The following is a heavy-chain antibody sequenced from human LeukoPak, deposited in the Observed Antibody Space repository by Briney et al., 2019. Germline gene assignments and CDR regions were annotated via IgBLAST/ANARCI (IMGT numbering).Heavy chain of an antibody. CDR2: IYHSGST. J-gene: IGHJ4*02. Sequence: SETLSLTCTVSGGSISSGSYYWGWIRQPPGKGLEWIGSIYHSGSTYYNPSLKSRVTISVDTSKNQFSLKLSSVTAADTAVYYCARQLRWAKDYWGQGTLVTVSS. CDR3: ARQLRWAKDY. CDR1: GGSISSGSYY. V-gene: IGHV4-39*07. D-gene: IGHD4-23*01.